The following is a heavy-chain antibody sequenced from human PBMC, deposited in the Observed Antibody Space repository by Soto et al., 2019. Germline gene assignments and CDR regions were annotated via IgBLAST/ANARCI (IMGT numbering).Heavy chain of an antibody. CDR1: GFTFSNAW. J-gene: IGHJ6*02. D-gene: IGHD3-3*01. CDR2: IKSKTDGGTT. CDR3: TTDFNGWPITIFGVVIADYYYYGMDV. V-gene: IGHV3-15*07. Sequence: GGSLRLSCAASGFTFSNAWMNWVRQAPGKGLEWVGRIKSKTDGGTTDYAAPVKGRFTISRDDSKNTLYLQMNSLKTEETAVYYCTTDFNGWPITIFGVVIADYYYYGMDVWGQGTTVTVSS.